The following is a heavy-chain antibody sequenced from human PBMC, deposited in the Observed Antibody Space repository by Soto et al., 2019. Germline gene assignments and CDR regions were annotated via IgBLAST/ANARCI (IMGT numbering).Heavy chain of an antibody. CDR3: ARGSYCGGDCFPYWYFDL. V-gene: IGHV4-31*03. J-gene: IGHJ2*01. D-gene: IGHD2-21*02. CDR2: IYYSGST. Sequence: QVQLQESGPGLVKPSQTLSLTCTVSGGSISSGGYYWSWIRQHPGKGLEWIGYIYYSGSTYYNPSLKSRFTISVDTSKNQFSLKLSSVTAADTAVYYCARGSYCGGDCFPYWYFDLWGRGTLVTVSS. CDR1: GGSISSGGYY.